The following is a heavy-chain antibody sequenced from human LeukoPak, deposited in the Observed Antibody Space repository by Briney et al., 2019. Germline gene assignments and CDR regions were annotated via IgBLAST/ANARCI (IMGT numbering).Heavy chain of an antibody. CDR3: AKDRLWGATVTFDY. J-gene: IGHJ4*02. V-gene: IGHV3-23*01. CDR1: GFTFSSYG. D-gene: IGHD4-17*01. Sequence: GGSLRLSCAASGFTFSSYGMSWVRQAPGKGLEWVSAISGSGGSTYYADSMKGRFTISRDNSKNTLYLQMNSLRAEDTAVYYCAKDRLWGATVTFDYWGQGTLVTVSS. CDR2: ISGSGGST.